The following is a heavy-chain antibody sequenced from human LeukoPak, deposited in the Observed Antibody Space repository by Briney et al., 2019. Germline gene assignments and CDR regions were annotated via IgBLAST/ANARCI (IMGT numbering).Heavy chain of an antibody. CDR1: GFTFSRFW. CDR2: INSDGSTT. D-gene: IGHD6-19*01. Sequence: SGGSLRLSCAASGFTFSRFWMHWVRQAPGKGLVWVSRINSDGSTTSYADSVMGRFTISRDNAKNTLYLQMNSLRAEDTAVYYCARVIYSGWEGELSDWGQGTLVTVSS. J-gene: IGHJ4*02. V-gene: IGHV3-74*01. CDR3: ARVIYSGWEGELSD.